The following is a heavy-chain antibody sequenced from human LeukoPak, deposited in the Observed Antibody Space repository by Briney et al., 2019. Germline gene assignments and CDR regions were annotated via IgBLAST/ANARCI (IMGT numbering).Heavy chain of an antibody. D-gene: IGHD1-26*01. Sequence: GGSLRLSCAASGFTFSSYWMSWVRQAPGKGLEWVANIKQDGSEEYYVDSVKGRFTISRDNAKNSLYLQMNSLRAEDTAVYYCARDKIVGATNFDYWGQGTLVTVSS. V-gene: IGHV3-7*01. CDR3: ARDKIVGATNFDY. CDR1: GFTFSSYW. CDR2: IKQDGSEE. J-gene: IGHJ4*02.